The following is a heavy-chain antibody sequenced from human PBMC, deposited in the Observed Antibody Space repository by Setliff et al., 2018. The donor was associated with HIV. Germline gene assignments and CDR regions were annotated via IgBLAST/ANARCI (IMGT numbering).Heavy chain of an antibody. CDR2: IYASGSP. D-gene: IGHD6-13*01. CDR1: GGSMNSGGYY. Sequence: SETLSLTCTVSGGSMNSGGYYWTWIRQHPGKGLEWIGYIYASGSPDYNPSLKSRAAISIDTSENQFFLKLKSVTVADTAVYYCAREPDKIAAADSWGQGTLVTVSS. J-gene: IGHJ4*02. CDR3: AREPDKIAAADS. V-gene: IGHV4-31*03.